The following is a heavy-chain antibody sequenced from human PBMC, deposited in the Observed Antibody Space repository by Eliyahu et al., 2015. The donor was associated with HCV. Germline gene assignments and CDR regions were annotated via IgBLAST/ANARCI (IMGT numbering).Heavy chain of an antibody. CDR1: GGSISSGSFY. CDR3: ARVDSSAGHFSYFGMDV. D-gene: IGHD3-9*01. CDR2: IYSSGST. Sequence: QVQLLESGPGLVKPSQTLSLTCTVSGGSISSGSFYWSWIRQPAGEGLEWIGRIYSSGSTNYNPSLKSRVTISLDTSKNQFSLNLTSVTAADTAVYYCARVDSSAGHFSYFGMDVWGQGTTVTVSS. V-gene: IGHV4-61*02. J-gene: IGHJ6*02.